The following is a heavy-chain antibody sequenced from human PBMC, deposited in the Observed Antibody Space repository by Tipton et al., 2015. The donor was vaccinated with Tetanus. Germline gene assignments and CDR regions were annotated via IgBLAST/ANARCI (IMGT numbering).Heavy chain of an antibody. Sequence: SLRLSCAASGFSFSQYGMHWVRRAPGKGLEWVAVTIDDAGEKYYAESVKGRFSVSRDNSRSTLYLQMNSLRAEDTAVYYCARGSSPISGVIIIPNYFDSWGRGTLVTVSS. J-gene: IGHJ4*02. V-gene: IGHV3-30*03. CDR1: GFSFSQYG. D-gene: IGHD3-3*01. CDR3: ARGSSPISGVIIIPNYFDS. CDR2: TIDDAGEK.